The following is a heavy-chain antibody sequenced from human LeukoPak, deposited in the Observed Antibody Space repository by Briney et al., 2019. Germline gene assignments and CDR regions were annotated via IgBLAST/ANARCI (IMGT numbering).Heavy chain of an antibody. CDR3: ARARITMVRGVTNPLLY. J-gene: IGHJ4*02. Sequence: ASVKVSCKASGYTFTSYDINWVRQATGQGLEWMGWMNPNSGNTGYAQKFQGRVTMTRNTSISTAYMELSSLRSEDTAVYYCARARITMVRGVTNPLLYWGQGTLVTVSS. CDR2: MNPNSGNT. CDR1: GYTFTSYD. V-gene: IGHV1-8*01. D-gene: IGHD3-10*01.